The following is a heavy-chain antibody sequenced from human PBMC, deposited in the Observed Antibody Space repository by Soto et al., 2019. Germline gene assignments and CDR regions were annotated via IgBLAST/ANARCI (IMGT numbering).Heavy chain of an antibody. CDR1: GFTFSTSG. CDR2: ISHDGGAT. Sequence: QVQLVESGGGVVQSGRSLRLSCAASGFTFSTSGMHWIRQAPGKGLEWVAMISHDGGATYYVDSVKGRFTISRGTDKNTLHLQMDSLRPEDTATYYCAKDWGSSGWYNWFDPWGQGTLVTVSS. CDR3: AKDWGSSGWYNWFDP. J-gene: IGHJ5*02. V-gene: IGHV3-30*18. D-gene: IGHD6-13*01.